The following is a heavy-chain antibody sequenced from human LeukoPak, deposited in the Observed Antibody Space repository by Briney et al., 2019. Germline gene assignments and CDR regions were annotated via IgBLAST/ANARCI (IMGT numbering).Heavy chain of an antibody. J-gene: IGHJ5*02. D-gene: IGHD3-3*01. V-gene: IGHV4-59*08. CDR2: IYYSGST. Sequence: PSETLSLTCTVSGGSISSYYWSWIRQPPGKGLEWIGYIYYSGSTNYNPSLKSRVTISVDTSKNQFSLKLSSVTAADTAVYYCARHEMDPYDFWSGYYSFGWFDPWGQGTLVTVSS. CDR3: ARHEMDPYDFWSGYYSFGWFDP. CDR1: GGSISSYY.